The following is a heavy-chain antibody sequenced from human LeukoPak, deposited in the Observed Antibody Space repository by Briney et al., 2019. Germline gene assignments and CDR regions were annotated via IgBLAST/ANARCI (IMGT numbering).Heavy chain of an antibody. V-gene: IGHV3-48*04. CDR1: GFTFSSYS. D-gene: IGHD5/OR15-5a*01. J-gene: IGHJ4*02. CDR2: ISSSSSTI. Sequence: PGGSLRLSCAASGFTFSSYSMNWVRQAPGKGLEWVSYISSSSSTIYYADSVKGRFTISRDNAKNSLYLQMNSLRAEDTAVYYCASLTSTQEFDYWGQGTLVTVSS. CDR3: ASLTSTQEFDY.